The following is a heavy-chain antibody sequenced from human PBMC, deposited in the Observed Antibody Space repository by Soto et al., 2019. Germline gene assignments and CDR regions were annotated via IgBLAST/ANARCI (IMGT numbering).Heavy chain of an antibody. J-gene: IGHJ4*02. CDR3: AIPLPKQQLVRGAFDH. Sequence: QVQLVQSGAEVKKPGSSVKLSCKTSGGTFRNYAINWVRQAPGQGLEWMGGSIPVFGTANYAQTFQGRSTITADESTSTAYMELSSLRSEDTAVYYCAIPLPKQQLVRGAFDHWGQGTLVIVAS. D-gene: IGHD6-13*01. CDR2: SIPVFGTA. CDR1: GGTFRNYA. V-gene: IGHV1-69*01.